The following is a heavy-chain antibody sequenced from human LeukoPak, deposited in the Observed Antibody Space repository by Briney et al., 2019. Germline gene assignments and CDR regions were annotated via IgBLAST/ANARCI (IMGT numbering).Heavy chain of an antibody. CDR1: GFTFSSYG. CDR3: ARGAMVRGVLVY. D-gene: IGHD3-10*01. V-gene: IGHV3-30*02. CDR2: IRYDGSNK. J-gene: IGHJ4*02. Sequence: PGGSLRLSCAASGFTFSSYGMHWVRQAPGKGLEWVAFIRYDGSNKYYADPVKGRFTISRDNSKNSLYLQMNSLRAEDTAVYYCARGAMVRGVLVYWGQGTLVTVSS.